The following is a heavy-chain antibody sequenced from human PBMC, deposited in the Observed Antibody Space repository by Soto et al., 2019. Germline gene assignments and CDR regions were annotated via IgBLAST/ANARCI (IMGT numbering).Heavy chain of an antibody. J-gene: IGHJ4*02. CDR3: AKLTFKVGTVVTPFDY. Sequence: QVQLVESGGGVVQPGRSLRLSCAASGFTFSSYGMHWVRQAPGKGLEWVAVISYDGSNKYYADSVKGRFTISRDNSKNTLYLQMNSLRAEDTAVYYCAKLTFKVGTVVTPFDYWGQGTLVTVSS. CDR2: ISYDGSNK. CDR1: GFTFSSYG. V-gene: IGHV3-30*18. D-gene: IGHD2-21*02.